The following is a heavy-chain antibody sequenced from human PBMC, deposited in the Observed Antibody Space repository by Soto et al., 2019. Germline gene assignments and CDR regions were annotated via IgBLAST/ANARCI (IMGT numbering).Heavy chain of an antibody. CDR2: IIPIFGTA. Sequence: QVQLVQSGAEVKKPGSSVKVSCKASGGTFSSYAISWVRQAPGQGLEWMGGIIPIFGTANYAQRFQGRVAITADESTSTAYMELSSLRSEDTAVYYCAREGYCTNGVCHFDYWGQGTLVTVSS. D-gene: IGHD2-8*01. J-gene: IGHJ4*02. V-gene: IGHV1-69*12. CDR1: GGTFSSYA. CDR3: AREGYCTNGVCHFDY.